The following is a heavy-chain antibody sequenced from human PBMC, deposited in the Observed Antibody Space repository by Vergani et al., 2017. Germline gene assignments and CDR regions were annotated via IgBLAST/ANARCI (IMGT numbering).Heavy chain of an antibody. CDR2: IWYDGSNK. CDR1: GFTFSSYG. D-gene: IGHD3-10*01. V-gene: IGHV3-33*06. Sequence: QVQLVESGGGVVQPGRSLRLSCAASGFTFSSYGMHWVRQAPGKGLEWVAVIWYDGSNKYYADSVKGRFTISRDNSKNTLYLQMNSLRAEDTAVYYCAKDRGPRGFGEYNWFDPWGQGTLVTVSS. CDR3: AKDRGPRGFGEYNWFDP. J-gene: IGHJ5*02.